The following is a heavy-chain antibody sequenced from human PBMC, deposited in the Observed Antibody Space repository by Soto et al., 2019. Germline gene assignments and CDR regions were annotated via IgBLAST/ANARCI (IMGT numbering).Heavy chain of an antibody. CDR2: ITPIFGTA. V-gene: IGHV1-69*13. CDR1: GGTFSSYA. D-gene: IGHD1-1*01. J-gene: IGHJ5*02. CDR3: ARDNRWTSTGTPVRGNWFDP. Sequence: ASVKVSCKASGGTFSSYAISWVRQAPGQGLEWMGGITPIFGTANYAQKFQGRVTITADESTSTAYMELSSLRSEDTAVYYCARDNRWTSTGTPVRGNWFDPWGQGTLVTVSS.